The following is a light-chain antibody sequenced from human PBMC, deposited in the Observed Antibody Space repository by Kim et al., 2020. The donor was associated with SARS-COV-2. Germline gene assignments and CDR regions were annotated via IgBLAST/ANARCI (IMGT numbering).Light chain of an antibody. CDR1: KLGDKY. CDR3: QAWDSSTVV. J-gene: IGLJ2*01. V-gene: IGLV3-1*01. CDR2: QDS. Sequence: VSPGQTASITCSGDKLGDKYACWYQQKPGQSPVLVIYQDSKRPSGIPERFSGSNSGNTATLSISGTQAMDEADYYCQAWDSSTVVFGGGTQLTVL.